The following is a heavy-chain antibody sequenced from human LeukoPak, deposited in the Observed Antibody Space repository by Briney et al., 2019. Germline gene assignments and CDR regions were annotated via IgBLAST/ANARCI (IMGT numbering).Heavy chain of an antibody. CDR2: INPSGGAT. V-gene: IGHV1-46*01. J-gene: IGHJ6*02. Sequence: ASVKVSCKGSGYSFTNYYIHWVRQAPGQGLEWMGIINPSGGATGYAQKFQGRVTMTRDTSTSTVYMELSSLTSEDTAVYHCARATFGVRDHEVYNMDVWGQGTTVTVSS. D-gene: IGHD3-3*01. CDR1: GYSFTNYY. CDR3: ARATFGVRDHEVYNMDV.